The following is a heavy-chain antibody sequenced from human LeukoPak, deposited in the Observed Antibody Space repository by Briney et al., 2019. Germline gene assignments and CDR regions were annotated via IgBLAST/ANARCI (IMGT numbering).Heavy chain of an antibody. D-gene: IGHD1-26*01. J-gene: IGHJ1*01. CDR3: AFGVGATQYFQH. Sequence: SETLSLTCTVSGGSINNYYWSWIRQPAGRGLEWIGQFYTSGRTNYSPSLKSRVTISMDTSKNQFSLKLSSVTAADTAVYYCAFGVGATQYFQHWGQGTLVTVSS. CDR2: FYTSGRT. V-gene: IGHV4-4*07. CDR1: GGSINNYY.